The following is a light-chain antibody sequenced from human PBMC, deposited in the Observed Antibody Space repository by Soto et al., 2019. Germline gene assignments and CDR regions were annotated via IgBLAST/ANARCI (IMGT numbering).Light chain of an antibody. J-gene: IGLJ2*01. Sequence: QAVVTQPPSVSVAPGQRVTISCTGSSSNIGAGYDVHWYQQLPGTAPKLLIYGNSNRPSGVPDRFSGSKSGTSASLAITGLQAEDEADYYCQSYDSSLSGPVVFGGGTKLTVL. V-gene: IGLV1-40*01. CDR3: QSYDSSLSGPVV. CDR1: SSNIGAGYD. CDR2: GNS.